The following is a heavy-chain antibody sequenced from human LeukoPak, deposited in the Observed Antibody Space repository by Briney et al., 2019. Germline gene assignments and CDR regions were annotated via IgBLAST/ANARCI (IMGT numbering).Heavy chain of an antibody. D-gene: IGHD6-6*01. J-gene: IGHJ3*02. CDR3: TRGLEDSSTDAFDI. CDR2: IGSSRRYI. CDR1: GITFSRHS. Sequence: PGGSLRLSCEVSGITFSRHSMNWVRQAPGKGLEWVASIGSSRRYIYHADSVGGRFTISGDNAEKSLYLEMNSLRVEDTAVYYCTRGLEDSSTDAFDIWGQGIMVTVSS. V-gene: IGHV3-21*01.